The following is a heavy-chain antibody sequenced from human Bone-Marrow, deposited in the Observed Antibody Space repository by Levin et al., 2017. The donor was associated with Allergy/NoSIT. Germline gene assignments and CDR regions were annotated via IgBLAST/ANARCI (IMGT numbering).Heavy chain of an antibody. D-gene: IGHD2-2*03. CDR1: GYPFTHYG. Sequence: PGESLKISCKASGYPFTHYGITWVRQAPGQGLEWMGWISGYNGNINFIEKFQDRLTMTTDKSTSTAYMELRDLSSDDTAVYFCARALDIVVEPAAVVAGGNDFWGQGTLLSVSS. J-gene: IGHJ4*02. V-gene: IGHV1-18*01. CDR2: ISGYNGNI. CDR3: ARALDIVVEPAAVVAGGNDF.